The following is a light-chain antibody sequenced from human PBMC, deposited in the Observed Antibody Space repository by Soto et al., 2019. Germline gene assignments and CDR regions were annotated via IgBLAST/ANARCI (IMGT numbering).Light chain of an antibody. CDR2: EVS. J-gene: IGLJ2*01. V-gene: IGLV2-14*01. Sequence: QSALTQPASVSGSPGQSITISCTGTSSDVGNNNYVSWYQQHPGKAPKFMIYEVSNRPSGVSNRFSGSKSGNTASLTISGLQAEDEADYYCCSYTSSSTLVFGGGTKVTVL. CDR1: SSDVGNNNY. CDR3: CSYTSSSTLV.